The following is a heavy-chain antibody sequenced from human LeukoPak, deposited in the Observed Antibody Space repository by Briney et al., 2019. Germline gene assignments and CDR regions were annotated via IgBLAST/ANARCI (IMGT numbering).Heavy chain of an antibody. V-gene: IGHV3-9*01. CDR1: GFTFDDYA. CDR3: ARSASSRALWFGESQDDAFDI. CDR2: ISWNSGSI. J-gene: IGHJ3*02. D-gene: IGHD3-10*01. Sequence: GGSLRLSCAASGFTFDDYAMHWVRQAPGKGLEWVSGISWNSGSIGYADSVKGRFTISRDNAKNSLYLQMNSLRAEDTAVYYCARSASSRALWFGESQDDAFDIWGQGTMVTVSS.